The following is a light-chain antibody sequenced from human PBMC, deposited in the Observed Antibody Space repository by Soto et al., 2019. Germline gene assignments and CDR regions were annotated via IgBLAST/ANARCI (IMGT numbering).Light chain of an antibody. CDR1: SSDVGSYNL. CDR2: EVS. V-gene: IGLV2-23*02. J-gene: IGLJ1*01. Sequence: ALSQPASVSGSPGQSITISCTGTSSDVGSYNLVSWYQQHPGKAPKLMIYEVSKRPSGVSNRFSGSKSGNTAFLTISGLQAEDEADYYCCSYAGSSTLVFGTGTKVTVL. CDR3: CSYAGSSTLV.